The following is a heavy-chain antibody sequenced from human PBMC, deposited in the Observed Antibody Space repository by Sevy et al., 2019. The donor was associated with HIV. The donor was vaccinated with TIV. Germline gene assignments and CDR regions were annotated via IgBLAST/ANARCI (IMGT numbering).Heavy chain of an antibody. CDR2: IYDSGST. CDR3: ARGGGTPGGFDP. V-gene: IGHV4-4*02. J-gene: IGHJ5*02. Sequence: SETLSLTCAVSGGSISSVNWWHWVRQPPGKGLEWMGEIYDSGSTNYNPSLKSRVTISEDNSKNQFSLKLSSVTAAGTAVYYCARGGGTPGGFDPWGQGSLVTVSS. D-gene: IGHD3-16*01. CDR1: GGSISSVNW.